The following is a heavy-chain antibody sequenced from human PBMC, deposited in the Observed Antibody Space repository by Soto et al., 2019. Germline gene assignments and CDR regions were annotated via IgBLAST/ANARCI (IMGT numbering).Heavy chain of an antibody. CDR2: INYRGST. J-gene: IGHJ6*03. Sequence: SETLSLTCAVYGGSFSGYYWSWIRQPPGRGLEWIGEINYRGSTNYNPSLTSRVTISVDTSKNQFSLKLNSVTAADTAVYYCARQHAGGYSYGFYMDVWGKGTTVTVSS. CDR3: ARQHAGGYSYGFYMDV. D-gene: IGHD5-18*01. CDR1: GGSFSGYY. V-gene: IGHV4-34*01.